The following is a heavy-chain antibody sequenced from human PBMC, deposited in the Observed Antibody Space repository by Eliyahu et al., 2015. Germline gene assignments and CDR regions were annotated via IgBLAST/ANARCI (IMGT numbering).Heavy chain of an antibody. CDR3: MRHVYGGIYYPMDV. J-gene: IGHJ6*02. CDR2: IYPDDSDV. V-gene: IGHV5-51*01. D-gene: IGHD4-23*01. Sequence: EVQLVQSGTEVKKPGESLNIXCKESGXXSKTHWXGWVRQVPGKGLEWMGIIYPDDSDVRYGPSFQGQVTISADKSIKTAYLQWGSLKASDTAVYYCMRHVYGGIYYPMDVWGQGTTVTVSS. CDR1: GXXSKTHW.